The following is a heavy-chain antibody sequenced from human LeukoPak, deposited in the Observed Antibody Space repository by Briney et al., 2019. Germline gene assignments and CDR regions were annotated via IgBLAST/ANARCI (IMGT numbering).Heavy chain of an antibody. CDR3: ARMPRGPDV. Sequence: PGGSLRLSCAASGFTFSSYWMVWVRQAPGKGLEWVASIKQDGSEKYYVGSMKGRFTISRDNAKNSLYLQMNSLRAEDTAVYYCARMPRGPDVWGKGTTVTVSS. J-gene: IGHJ6*04. D-gene: IGHD2-2*01. V-gene: IGHV3-7*01. CDR1: GFTFSSYW. CDR2: IKQDGSEK.